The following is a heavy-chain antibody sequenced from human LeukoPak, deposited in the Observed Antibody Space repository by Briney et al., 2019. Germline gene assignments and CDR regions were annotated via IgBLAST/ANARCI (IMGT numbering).Heavy chain of an antibody. CDR1: AATFSSYT. CDR3: ARDLRLELDYGMDV. J-gene: IGHJ6*02. D-gene: IGHD1-7*01. Sequence: SVNLSCNASAATFSSYTISWVRQAHGQGLEWMGRIIPILGIANYAQKFQGRVTITADKSTSTAYMELSSLRSEDTAVYYCARDLRLELDYGMDVWCQGTTVTVSS. V-gene: IGHV1-69*04. CDR2: IIPILGIA.